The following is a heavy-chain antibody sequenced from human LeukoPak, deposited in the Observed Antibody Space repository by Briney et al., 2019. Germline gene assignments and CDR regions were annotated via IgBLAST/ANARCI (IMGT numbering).Heavy chain of an antibody. CDR3: AKASAGCSSTSCYGDY. D-gene: IGHD2-2*01. V-gene: IGHV3-23*01. Sequence: GGSLRLSCAASGFTFSSYAMSWVRQAPGKGLEWVSAISGSGGSTYYADSVKGRFTISRDNSKNTLYLQMNSLRAEDTAVYYCAKASAGCSSTSCYGDYWGQGTLVTVSS. CDR1: GFTFSSYA. J-gene: IGHJ4*02. CDR2: ISGSGGST.